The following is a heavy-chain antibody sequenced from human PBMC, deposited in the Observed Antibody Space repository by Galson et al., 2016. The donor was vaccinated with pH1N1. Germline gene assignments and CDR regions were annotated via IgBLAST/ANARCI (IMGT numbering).Heavy chain of an antibody. J-gene: IGHJ4*02. CDR1: GFTFSNYW. Sequence: SLRLSCAASGFTFSNYWMHWVRQVPGKGLEWVANIKEDGSETYYVGSVRGRFTISRDNAKNSLYLLMNSLRDEDTALYYCARAIGSRSAYWGQGTLVTVSS. V-gene: IGHV3-7*01. D-gene: IGHD3-16*02. CDR2: IKEDGSET. CDR3: ARAIGSRSAY.